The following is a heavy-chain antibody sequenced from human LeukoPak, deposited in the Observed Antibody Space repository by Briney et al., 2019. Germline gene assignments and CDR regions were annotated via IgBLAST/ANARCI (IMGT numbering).Heavy chain of an antibody. CDR1: GFTFSRYA. Sequence: PGGSLRLSCAASGFTFSRYAVTWVRQAPGKGLEWVSDISGGGNSPNYADSVKGRFTISRDNSNNTLYLQMNNLSAEDTAVYYCAKDQRALAGTCFDYWGRGILVTVSS. CDR3: AKDQRALAGTCFDY. V-gene: IGHV3-23*01. D-gene: IGHD6-19*01. J-gene: IGHJ4*02. CDR2: ISGGGNSP.